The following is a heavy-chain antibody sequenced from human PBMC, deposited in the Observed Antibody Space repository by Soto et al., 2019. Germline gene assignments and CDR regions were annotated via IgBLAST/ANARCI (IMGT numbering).Heavy chain of an antibody. CDR1: GFTFSSYS. Sequence: PGGSLRLSCAASGFTFSSYSMNWVRQAPGKGLEWVSYISSSSSTIYYADSVKGRFTISRDNAKNSLYLQMNSLRDEDTAVYYCARDVSNYYDLLFGYWGQGALVTVSS. D-gene: IGHD3-22*01. J-gene: IGHJ4*02. V-gene: IGHV3-48*02. CDR3: ARDVSNYYDLLFGY. CDR2: ISSSSSTI.